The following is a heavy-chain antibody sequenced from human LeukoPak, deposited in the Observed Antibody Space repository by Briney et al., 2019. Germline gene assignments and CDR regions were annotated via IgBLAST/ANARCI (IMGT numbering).Heavy chain of an antibody. V-gene: IGHV1-69*04. J-gene: IGHJ6*02. CDR3: ARGERNYDFWSGYYLMDV. CDR2: IIPILGIA. Sequence: ASVKVSCKASGGTFSSCAISWVRQAPGQGLEWVGRIIPILGIANYAQKFQGRVTITADKSTSTAYMELSSLRSEDTAVYYCARGERNYDFWSGYYLMDVWGQGTTVTVSS. CDR1: GGTFSSCA. D-gene: IGHD3-3*01.